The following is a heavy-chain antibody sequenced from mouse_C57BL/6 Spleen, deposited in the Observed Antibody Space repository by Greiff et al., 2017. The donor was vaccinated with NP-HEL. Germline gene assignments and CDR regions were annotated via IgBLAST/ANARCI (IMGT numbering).Heavy chain of an antibody. CDR1: GYTFTSYW. CDR2: IHPFDSDT. CDR3: AIGGPTIVTTGSFDY. V-gene: IGHV1-74*01. Sequence: QVQLQQPGAELVKPGASVKVSCKASGYTFTSYWMHWVKQRPGQGLEWIGRIHPFDSDTNYNQKFKGKATLTVDKSSSTAYMQLSSLTSEDSAVYYCAIGGPTIVTTGSFDYWGQGTTLTVSS. D-gene: IGHD2-5*01. J-gene: IGHJ2*01.